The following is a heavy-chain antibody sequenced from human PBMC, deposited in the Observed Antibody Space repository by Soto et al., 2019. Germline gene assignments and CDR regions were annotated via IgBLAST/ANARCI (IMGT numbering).Heavy chain of an antibody. D-gene: IGHD3-22*01. CDR1: GYTFTSYG. V-gene: IGHV1-18*01. CDR2: ISAYNGNT. J-gene: IGHJ6*02. Sequence: ASVKVSCKASGYTFTSYGISWVRQAPGQGLEWMGWISAYNGNTNYAQKLQGRVTMTTDTSTSTAYMELRSLRSDDTAVYYCARGNYYDSLYYYYGMDVWGHVTTVTAP. CDR3: ARGNYYDSLYYYYGMDV.